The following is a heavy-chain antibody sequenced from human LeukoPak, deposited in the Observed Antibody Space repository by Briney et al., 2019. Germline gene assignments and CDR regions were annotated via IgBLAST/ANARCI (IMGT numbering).Heavy chain of an antibody. Sequence: GGSLRLSCKGSGYSFTSYWIGWVRQMPGEGLEWMGIIYPGDSDTRYSPSFQGQVTISADKSISTAYLQWSSLKASDTAMYYCAREYSSSSLHSDYWGQGTLVTVSS. J-gene: IGHJ4*02. V-gene: IGHV5-51*01. CDR1: GYSFTSYW. D-gene: IGHD6-6*01. CDR2: IYPGDSDT. CDR3: AREYSSSSLHSDY.